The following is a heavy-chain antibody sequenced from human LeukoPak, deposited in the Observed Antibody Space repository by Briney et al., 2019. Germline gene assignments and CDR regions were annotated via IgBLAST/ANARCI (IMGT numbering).Heavy chain of an antibody. D-gene: IGHD6-19*01. CDR1: GFTFNNYW. Sequence: GGSLRLSCAASGFTFNNYWMHWVRQAPGKGLVWVARIDGSGRTTNYADSVRGRFIISRDNAKKTHHLQMDSLRVEDTAIYYCVRRMETSGAFDFWGRGTLVTVSS. J-gene: IGHJ4*02. CDR3: VRRMETSGAFDF. V-gene: IGHV3-74*01. CDR2: IDGSGRTT.